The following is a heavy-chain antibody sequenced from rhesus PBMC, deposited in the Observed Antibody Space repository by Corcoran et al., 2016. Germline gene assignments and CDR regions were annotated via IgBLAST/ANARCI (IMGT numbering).Heavy chain of an antibody. J-gene: IGHJ4*01. CDR3: ARASLQN. Sequence: QVQLQESGPGLVKPSETLSLTCTVSGASITSNWWSWIRQPPGRGLEWIGWIHGKTGSTNYTPALMSRVTISKDASKNQFSLKVISVTAADTAVYYCARASLQNWGQGVLVTVSS. CDR2: IHGKTGST. V-gene: IGHV4-80*01. D-gene: IGHD5-12*01. CDR1: GASITSNW.